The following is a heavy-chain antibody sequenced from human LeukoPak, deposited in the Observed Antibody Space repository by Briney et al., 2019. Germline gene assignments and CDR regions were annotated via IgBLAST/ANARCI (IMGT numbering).Heavy chain of an antibody. CDR2: IIPIFGTA. V-gene: IGHV1-69*05. CDR3: ATAPRWLQTKYYFDY. J-gene: IGHJ4*02. Sequence: SVKVSCKASGGTFSSYAISWVRQAPGQGLEWMGGIIPIFGTANYAQKSQGRVTITTDESTSTAYMELSSLRSEDTAVYYCATAPRWLQTKYYFDYWGQGTLVTVSS. CDR1: GGTFSSYA. D-gene: IGHD5-24*01.